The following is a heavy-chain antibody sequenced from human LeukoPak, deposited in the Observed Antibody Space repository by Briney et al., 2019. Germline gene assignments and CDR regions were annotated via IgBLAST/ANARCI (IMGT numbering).Heavy chain of an antibody. J-gene: IGHJ4*02. CDR3: ARGYCSGGSCYLDY. Sequence: ASVKVSCKASGYTFTGYYMHWVRQAPGQGLEWMGWINPNSGDTKNEQKFQGRVTMTRDTSISTAYMELRRLNSDDTAVYYCARGYCSGGSCYLDYWGQGTLVTVSS. CDR2: INPNSGDT. V-gene: IGHV1-2*02. D-gene: IGHD2-15*01. CDR1: GYTFTGYY.